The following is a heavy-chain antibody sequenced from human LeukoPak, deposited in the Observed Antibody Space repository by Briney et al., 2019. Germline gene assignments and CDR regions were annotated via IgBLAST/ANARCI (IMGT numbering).Heavy chain of an antibody. CDR1: ILTFSDCY. J-gene: IGHJ1*01. V-gene: IGHV3-11*01. Sequence: GVSLTLSCTVSILTFSDCYVRCMRRARGGAREGVSYISSSGSTIYYADSVKGRFTISRDNAKNSLYLQMNSLRAEDTAVYYCARAERELLEEYFQHWGQGTLVTVSS. D-gene: IGHD1-26*01. CDR2: ISSSGSTI. CDR3: ARAERELLEEYFQH.